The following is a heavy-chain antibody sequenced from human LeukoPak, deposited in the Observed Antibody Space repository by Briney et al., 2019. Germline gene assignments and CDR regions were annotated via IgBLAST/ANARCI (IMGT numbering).Heavy chain of an antibody. CDR3: ARSTMIKGDAFGI. Sequence: PSETLSLTCTVSGGSISSYYWSWIRQPPGKGLEWIGYIYYSGSTNYNPSLKSRVTISVDTSKNQFSLKLSSVTAADTAVYYCARSTMIKGDAFGIWGQGTTVTVSS. V-gene: IGHV4-59*08. J-gene: IGHJ3*02. CDR2: IYYSGST. CDR1: GGSISSYY. D-gene: IGHD3-22*01.